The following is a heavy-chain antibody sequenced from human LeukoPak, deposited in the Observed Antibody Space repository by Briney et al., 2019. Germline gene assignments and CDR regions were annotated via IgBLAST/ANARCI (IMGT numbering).Heavy chain of an antibody. Sequence: GGSLRLSCAASGFTFSSYGMHWVRQAPGKGLEWVAVISYDGSNKYYADSVKGRFTISRDNSKNTLYLQMNSLRAEDTAVYYCAKTEDIVATYYFDYWGQGTLVTVSS. J-gene: IGHJ4*02. CDR3: AKTEDIVATYYFDY. CDR2: ISYDGSNK. CDR1: GFTFSSYG. V-gene: IGHV3-30*18. D-gene: IGHD5-12*01.